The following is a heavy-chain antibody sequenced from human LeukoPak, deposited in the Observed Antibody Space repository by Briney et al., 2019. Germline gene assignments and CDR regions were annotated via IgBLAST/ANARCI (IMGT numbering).Heavy chain of an antibody. D-gene: IGHD2-21*01. V-gene: IGHV4-59*08. CDR3: ARTYCGTNAGSVDH. CDR2: IFHTGTT. CDR1: GGSISTYY. J-gene: IGHJ4*02. Sequence: SETLSLTCTVSGGSISTYYWSWIRQPPGKGLECLGFIFHTGTTNYNPSLKSRVTISVDTSKNQFSLKLSSVTAADTAVYYCARTYCGTNAGSVDHGGEGNLVTVS.